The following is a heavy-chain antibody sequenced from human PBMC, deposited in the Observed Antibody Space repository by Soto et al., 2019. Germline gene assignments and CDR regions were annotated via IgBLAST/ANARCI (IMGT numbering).Heavy chain of an antibody. CDR3: ARSITMVRGVIINDY. D-gene: IGHD3-10*01. CDR1: GYTFTSYY. CDR2: INPSGGST. V-gene: IGHV1-46*03. Sequence: GASVKVSCKASGYTFTSYYMHWVRQAPGQGLEWMGIINPSGGSTSYAQKFQGRVTMTRDTSTSTVYMELSSLRSEDTAVYYCARSITMVRGVIINDYWGQGTLVTVSS. J-gene: IGHJ4*02.